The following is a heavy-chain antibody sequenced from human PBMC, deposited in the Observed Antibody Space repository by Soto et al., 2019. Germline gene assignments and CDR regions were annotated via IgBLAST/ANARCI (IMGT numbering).Heavy chain of an antibody. D-gene: IGHD4-4*01. J-gene: IGHJ4*02. CDR2: INPNSGGT. V-gene: IGHV1-2*02. CDR3: ARGYPHYSNIDY. CDR1: GYIVTTYY. Sequence: ASVKVSCKASGYIVTTYYMHWVRQAPGQGLEWMGWINPNSGGTNYAQKFQGRVTMTRDTSISTAYMELSRLRSDDAAVYYCARGYPHYSNIDYWGQGTLVTVSS.